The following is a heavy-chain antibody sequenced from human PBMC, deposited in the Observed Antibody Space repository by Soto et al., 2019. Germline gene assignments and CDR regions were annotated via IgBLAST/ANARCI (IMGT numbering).Heavy chain of an antibody. CDR2: INPSGGST. CDR1: GYRITSNY. J-gene: IGHJ4*02. Sequence: GTSVKLSCKESGYRITSNYMHWVRQAPEQGLEWMGIINPSGGSTSYAQKFQGHVTISADKSISTAYLQWSSLKASDTAMYYCARLQAAAGDNDLTFDYWGQGTLVTVS. V-gene: IGHV1-46*01. CDR3: ARLQAAAGDNDLTFDY. D-gene: IGHD6-13*01.